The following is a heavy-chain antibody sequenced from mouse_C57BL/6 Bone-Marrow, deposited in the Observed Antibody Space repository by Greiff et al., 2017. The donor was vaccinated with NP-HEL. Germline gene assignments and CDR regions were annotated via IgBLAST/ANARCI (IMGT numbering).Heavy chain of an antibody. J-gene: IGHJ4*01. CDR1: GFTFSSYA. CDR3: ARERVFYYAMDY. Sequence: EVQGVESGGGLVKPGGSLKLSCAASGFTFSSYAMSWVRQTPEKRLEWVATISDGGSYTYYPDNVKGRFTISRDNAKNNLYLQMSHLKSEDTAMYDCARERVFYYAMDYWGQGTSVTVSS. V-gene: IGHV5-4*01. CDR2: ISDGGSYT.